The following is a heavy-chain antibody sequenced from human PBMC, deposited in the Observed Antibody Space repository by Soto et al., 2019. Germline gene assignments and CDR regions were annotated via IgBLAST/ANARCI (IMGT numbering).Heavy chain of an antibody. J-gene: IGHJ6*02. Sequence: ESGGGLVQPGGSLRLSCAASGFTFSSYAMSWVRQAPGKGLEWVSAISGSGGSTYYADSVKGRFTISRDNSKNTLYLQMNSLRAEDTAVYYCAKDWGMIAVAGISLVYYYYGMDVWGQGTTVTVSS. CDR1: GFTFSSYA. D-gene: IGHD6-19*01. V-gene: IGHV3-23*01. CDR3: AKDWGMIAVAGISLVYYYYGMDV. CDR2: ISGSGGST.